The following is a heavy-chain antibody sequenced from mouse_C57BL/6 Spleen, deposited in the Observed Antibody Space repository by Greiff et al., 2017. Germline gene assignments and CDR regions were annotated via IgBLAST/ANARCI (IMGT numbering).Heavy chain of an antibody. CDR3: AREYSNYDWYFDV. CDR1: GYTFTSYD. V-gene: IGHV1-85*01. D-gene: IGHD2-5*01. Sequence: QVQLQQSGPELVKPGASVKLSCKASGYTFTSYDINWVKQRPGQGLEWIGWIYPRGGSTKYNEKFTGMAILTVDTSSSTAYMELHRLTSEDSAVYFCAREYSNYDWYFDVWGTGTTVTVSS. J-gene: IGHJ1*03. CDR2: IYPRGGST.